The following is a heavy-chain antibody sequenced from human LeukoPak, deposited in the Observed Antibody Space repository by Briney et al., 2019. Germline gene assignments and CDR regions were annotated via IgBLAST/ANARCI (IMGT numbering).Heavy chain of an antibody. V-gene: IGHV4-59*08. Sequence: SETLSLTCTVSGGSISSYYWSWIRQPPGKGLEWIGYIYYSGSTNYNPSLKSRVTISVDTSKNQFSLKLSSVTAADTAVYYCAWGGELRAEGDAFDIWGQGTMVTVSS. CDR2: IYYSGST. CDR1: GGSISSYY. D-gene: IGHD1-26*01. J-gene: IGHJ3*02. CDR3: AWGGELRAEGDAFDI.